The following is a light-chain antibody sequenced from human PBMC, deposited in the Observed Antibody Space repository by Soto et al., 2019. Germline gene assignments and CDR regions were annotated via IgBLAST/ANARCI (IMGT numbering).Light chain of an antibody. J-gene: IGKJ1*01. V-gene: IGKV3-15*01. CDR2: DAS. Sequence: EIVMTQSPATLSVSRGERATLSCRASQSVSSNLAWYQQKPGQAPRLLIYDASTRATGIPARFSGSGSGTDFTLTISRVEPEDFAVYYCQQYRTFGQGTKVDIK. CDR3: QQYRT. CDR1: QSVSSN.